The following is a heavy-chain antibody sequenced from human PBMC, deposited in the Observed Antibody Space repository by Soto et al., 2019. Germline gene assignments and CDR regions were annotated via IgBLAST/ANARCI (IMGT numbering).Heavy chain of an antibody. Sequence: ASVKVSCKASGYTFTSYGISWVRQAPGQGLEWMGWISAYNSNTNYAQKHQGRVTMTTDTSTSTAYMELRSLRSDDTAVYYCAREFRNYYDSSGNWFDPWGQGTLVTVSS. V-gene: IGHV1-18*01. CDR3: AREFRNYYDSSGNWFDP. CDR1: GYTFTSYG. CDR2: ISAYNSNT. D-gene: IGHD3-22*01. J-gene: IGHJ5*02.